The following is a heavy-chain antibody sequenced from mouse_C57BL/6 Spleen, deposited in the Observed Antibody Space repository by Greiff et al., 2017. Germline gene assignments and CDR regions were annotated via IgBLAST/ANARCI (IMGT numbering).Heavy chain of an antibody. CDR1: GYTFTDYY. D-gene: IGHD3-1*01. CDR3: ARGSGLFAY. V-gene: IGHV1-26*01. J-gene: IGHJ3*01. CDR2: INPNNGGT. Sequence: VQLQQSGPELVKPGASVKISCKASGYTFTDYYMNWVKQSHGKSLEWIGDINPNNGGTSYNQKFKGKATLTVDKSSSTAYMELRSLTSEDSAVYYCARGSGLFAYWGQGTLVTVSA.